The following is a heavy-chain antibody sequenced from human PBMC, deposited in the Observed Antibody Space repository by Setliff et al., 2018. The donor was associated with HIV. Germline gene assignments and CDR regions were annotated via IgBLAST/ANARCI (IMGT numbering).Heavy chain of an antibody. CDR2: INHSGST. CDR1: GGSISSDCCY. J-gene: IGHJ3*02. Sequence: SETLSLTCSVSGGSISSDCCYWGWIRQPPGKGLEWIGEINHSGSTNYNPSLKSRVTISIDTSKNQFSLKLSSVTAADTAVYYCARGLDSWSSHVFDMWGQGTMVTVSS. D-gene: IGHD6-6*01. V-gene: IGHV4-39*07. CDR3: ARGLDSWSSHVFDM.